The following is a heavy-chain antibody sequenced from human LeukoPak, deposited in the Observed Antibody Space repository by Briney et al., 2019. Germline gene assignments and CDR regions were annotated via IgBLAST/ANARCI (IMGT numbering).Heavy chain of an antibody. J-gene: IGHJ4*02. V-gene: IGHV4-34*01. Sequence: SETLSLTCAVYGGSFRGYYWSCIRQPPGKGLEWIGEINHSGSTNYNPSLKSRVTISVDTSKNQFSLKLSSVTAADTAVYYCARLSYSNLYSSGWHFDYWGQGTLVTVSS. CDR3: ARLSYSNLYSSGWHFDY. CDR1: GGSFRGYY. D-gene: IGHD6-19*01. CDR2: INHSGST.